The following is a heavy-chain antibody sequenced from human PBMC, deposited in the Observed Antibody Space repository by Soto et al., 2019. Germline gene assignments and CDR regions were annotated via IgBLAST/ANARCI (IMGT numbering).Heavy chain of an antibody. D-gene: IGHD1-26*01. Sequence: SETLSLTCAVSGYSISSSNWWGWIRQPPGNGLEWIGYIYYSGTTYYNPSLKSRVTMSVDTSKNQFSLRLTSVTAVDTAVYYCARREIQGPIDYWGQGTLVTVSS. J-gene: IGHJ4*02. CDR2: IYYSGTT. V-gene: IGHV4-28*01. CDR3: ARREIQGPIDY. CDR1: GYSISSSNW.